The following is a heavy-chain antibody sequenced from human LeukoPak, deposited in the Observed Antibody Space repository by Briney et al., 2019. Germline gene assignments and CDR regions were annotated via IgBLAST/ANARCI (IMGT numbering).Heavy chain of an antibody. V-gene: IGHV3-7*01. CDR1: GLTYLSYW. CDR2: IKQDGSEK. D-gene: IGHD5-12*01. CDR3: AREELLRLSDY. J-gene: IGHJ4*02. Sequence: GGYLRLYCAASGLTYLSYWMSWLGQAPGHGLEWVANIKQDGSEKYYVDPVKGRFTISRDNAKNSLYLQMNSLRAEDTAVYYCAREELLRLSDYWGQGTLVTVSS.